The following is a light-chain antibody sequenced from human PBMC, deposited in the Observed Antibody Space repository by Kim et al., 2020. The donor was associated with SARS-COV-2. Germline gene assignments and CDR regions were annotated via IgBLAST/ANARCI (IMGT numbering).Light chain of an antibody. CDR3: QQYYTAPRP. CDR2: WAF. J-gene: IGKJ1*01. Sequence: DIVMTQSPDSLAVSLGERATINCKSSQSVLLSSNNKNYLAWYQQKPGQPPKLLIYWAFNRESGVPDRFSGSGSGTDFTLTISSLQAEDVAVYYCQQYYTAPRPFGQGTKVDIK. V-gene: IGKV4-1*01. CDR1: QSVLLSSNNKNY.